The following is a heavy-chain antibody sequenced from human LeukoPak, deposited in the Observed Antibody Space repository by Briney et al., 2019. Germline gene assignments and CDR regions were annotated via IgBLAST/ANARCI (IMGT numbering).Heavy chain of an antibody. J-gene: IGHJ4*02. Sequence: QTGGSLRLSCAASGFTFSSYAMSWVRQAPGKGLEWVSAISGSGGSTYYADSVKGQFTISRDNSKNTLYLQMSSLRVEDTAMYYCAKEAQDCSGRGCYSSYFDFWGQGSLVTVSS. V-gene: IGHV3-23*01. CDR1: GFTFSSYA. D-gene: IGHD2-15*01. CDR3: AKEAQDCSGRGCYSSYFDF. CDR2: ISGSGGST.